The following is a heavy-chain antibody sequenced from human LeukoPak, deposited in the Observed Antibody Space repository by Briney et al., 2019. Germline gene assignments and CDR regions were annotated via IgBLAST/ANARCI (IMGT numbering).Heavy chain of an antibody. CDR3: ARDGGGNDAFDI. D-gene: IGHD3-16*01. CDR2: IYYSGST. CDR1: GGSISSYY. Sequence: SQTLSLTCTVSGGSISSYYWSWIRQPPGKGLEWIGYIYYSGSTNYNPSLKSRVTISVDTSKNQFSLKLSSVTAADTAVYYCARDGGGNDAFDIWGQGTMVTVSS. J-gene: IGHJ3*02. V-gene: IGHV4-59*01.